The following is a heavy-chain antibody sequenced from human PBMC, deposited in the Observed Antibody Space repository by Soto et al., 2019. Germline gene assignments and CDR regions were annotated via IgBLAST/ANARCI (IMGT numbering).Heavy chain of an antibody. CDR1: GYTFTGYY. Sequence: QVQLVQSGAEVKTPGASVRVSCKASGYTFTGYYIHWVREAPGQGLEWMGWINPQTGGTSYAQKFHGRVTLSRDTSINTAYLELTRVRFDDAAVYFCARERYQVISDGMDVWGQGTTVTVSS. D-gene: IGHD2-2*01. V-gene: IGHV1-2*02. CDR3: ARERYQVISDGMDV. CDR2: INPQTGGT. J-gene: IGHJ6*02.